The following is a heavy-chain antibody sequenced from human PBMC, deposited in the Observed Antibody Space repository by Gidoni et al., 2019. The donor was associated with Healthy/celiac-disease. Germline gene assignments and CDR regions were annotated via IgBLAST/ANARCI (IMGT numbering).Heavy chain of an antibody. V-gene: IGHV3-53*01. Sequence: EVQLVESGGGLIQPGGSLRLSCAASGFTVSSNYMSWVRQAPGKGLDWVSVIYSGGSTYYADSVKGLFTISRDNSKNTLYLQMNSLRADDTAVYYCARDRCSGGSCYHDYWGQGTLVTVSS. CDR2: IYSGGST. D-gene: IGHD2-15*01. CDR1: GFTVSSNY. CDR3: ARDRCSGGSCYHDY. J-gene: IGHJ4*02.